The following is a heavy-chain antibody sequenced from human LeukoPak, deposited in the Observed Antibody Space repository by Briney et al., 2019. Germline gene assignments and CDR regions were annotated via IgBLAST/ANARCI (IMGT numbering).Heavy chain of an antibody. CDR2: ISYDGSNK. Sequence: QPGRSLRLSCAASGFTFSNYAMHWVRQAPGKGLEWVSVISYDGSNKYYADSVKGRFTISRDNSKNTLFLQMNSLRAEDTAVYFCGGGWLQPIALDYWGQGTLVTVSS. CDR3: GGGWLQPIALDY. V-gene: IGHV3-30-3*01. J-gene: IGHJ4*02. D-gene: IGHD5-24*01. CDR1: GFTFSNYA.